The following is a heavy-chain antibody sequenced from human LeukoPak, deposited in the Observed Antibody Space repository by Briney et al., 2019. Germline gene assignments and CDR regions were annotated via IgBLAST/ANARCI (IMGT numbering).Heavy chain of an antibody. Sequence: GGSLRLSCAASGLTFSRYWMSWVRQAPGKGLEWLANIGSDGTETNYVDSVKGRFTISRDNAKNSLYLQMNSLRVEDTAVYYCGRVAKYYYGSETYYFFEHWGQGTPVTASS. CDR3: GRVAKYYYGSETYYFFEH. D-gene: IGHD3-10*01. J-gene: IGHJ4*02. CDR1: GLTFSRYW. V-gene: IGHV3-7*01. CDR2: IGSDGTET.